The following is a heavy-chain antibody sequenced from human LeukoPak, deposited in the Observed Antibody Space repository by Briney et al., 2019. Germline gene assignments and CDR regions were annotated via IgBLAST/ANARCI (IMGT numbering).Heavy chain of an antibody. V-gene: IGHV4-39*07. CDR2: IYYSGST. CDR3: ARGLALTD. Sequence: SETLSLTCTVSGGSIGSSSYYWGWIRQPPGKGLEWIGSIYYSGSTYYNPSLKSRVTISVDTSKNQFSLKLSYVTAAYTAVYYCARGLALTDWGQGTLVTVSS. J-gene: IGHJ4*02. CDR1: GGSIGSSSYY.